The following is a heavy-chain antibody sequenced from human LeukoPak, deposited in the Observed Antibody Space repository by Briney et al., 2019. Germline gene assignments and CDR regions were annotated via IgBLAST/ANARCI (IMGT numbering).Heavy chain of an antibody. V-gene: IGHV3-11*01. J-gene: IGHJ6*02. CDR3: ARELIEGYYGMDV. CDR2: ISTSGTTI. CDR1: GFTFSDYY. Sequence: KPGGSLRLSCAASGFTFSDYYMSWIRQAPGKGLEWVSYISTSGTTIYYADSVKGRFTISRDNAKSSLYLQMNSLRAEDTAVYYCARELIEGYYGMDVWGQGTTVTVSS.